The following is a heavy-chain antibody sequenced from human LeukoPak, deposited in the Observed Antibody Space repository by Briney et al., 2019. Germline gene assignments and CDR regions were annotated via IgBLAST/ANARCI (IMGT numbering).Heavy chain of an antibody. V-gene: IGHV1-69*01. J-gene: IGHJ4*02. CDR1: GGTFSSYA. CDR3: ARDQEVGAKTYFDY. Sequence: ASVKVSCKASGGTFSSYAISWVRQAPGQGLEWMGGIIPIFGTANYAQKFQGRVTITADESTSTAYMELSSLRSEDTAVYYCARDQEVGAKTYFDYWGQGTLVTVSS. CDR2: IIPIFGTA. D-gene: IGHD1-26*01.